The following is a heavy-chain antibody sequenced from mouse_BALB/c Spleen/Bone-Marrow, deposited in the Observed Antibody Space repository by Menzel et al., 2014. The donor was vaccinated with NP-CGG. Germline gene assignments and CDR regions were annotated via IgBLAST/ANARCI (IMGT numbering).Heavy chain of an antibody. Sequence: VHLVESGPELVKPGASVKMSCKASGYTFTSYVMHWVKQRPGQGLEWIGRIYPGDGDTNYNGKFKGKATLTADKSSSTAYMQLSSLTSVDSAVYFCARFSTVYYFDYWGQGTTLTVSS. CDR2: IYPGDGDT. CDR1: GYTFTSYV. V-gene: IGHV1-82*01. J-gene: IGHJ2*01. CDR3: ARFSTVYYFDY. D-gene: IGHD4-1*02.